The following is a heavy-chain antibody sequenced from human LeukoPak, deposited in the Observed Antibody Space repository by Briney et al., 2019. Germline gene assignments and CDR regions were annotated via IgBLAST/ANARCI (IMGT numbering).Heavy chain of an antibody. V-gene: IGHV4-61*02. Sequence: SETLSLTCTVSGGSISSGSYYWSWIRQPAGEGLEWIGRIYTSGSTNYNPSLKSRVTISVDTSKNQFSLKLSSVTAADTAVYYCASSYSGSYYGPLYGMDVWGQGTTVTASS. CDR2: IYTSGST. CDR1: GGSISSGSYY. CDR3: ASSYSGSYYGPLYGMDV. J-gene: IGHJ6*02. D-gene: IGHD1-26*01.